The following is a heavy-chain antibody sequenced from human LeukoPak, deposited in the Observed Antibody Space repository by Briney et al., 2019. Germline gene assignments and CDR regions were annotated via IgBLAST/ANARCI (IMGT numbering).Heavy chain of an antibody. Sequence: GSSVRVSCKASGGTFSSYAISWVRQAPGQGLEWMGRIIPIFGTANYAQKFQGRVTITTDESTSTAYMELSSLRSEDTAVYYCAGSHMVRGVIITDYWGQGTLVTVSS. CDR2: IIPIFGTA. V-gene: IGHV1-69*05. D-gene: IGHD3-10*01. CDR3: AGSHMVRGVIITDY. J-gene: IGHJ4*02. CDR1: GGTFSSYA.